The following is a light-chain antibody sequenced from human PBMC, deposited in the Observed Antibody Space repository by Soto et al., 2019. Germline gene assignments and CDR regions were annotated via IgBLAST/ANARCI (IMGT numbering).Light chain of an antibody. CDR1: SSDVGGYNY. J-gene: IGLJ1*01. CDR3: SSYTSSSTPWV. V-gene: IGLV2-14*01. Sequence: QSVLTPPASVSGSPGQSITISCTGTSSDVGGYNYVSWYQQHPGKAPKLMIYEVSNRPSGVSNRFSGSKSGNTASLTISGLQAEDEADYFCSSYTSSSTPWVFGTGTKVTVL. CDR2: EVS.